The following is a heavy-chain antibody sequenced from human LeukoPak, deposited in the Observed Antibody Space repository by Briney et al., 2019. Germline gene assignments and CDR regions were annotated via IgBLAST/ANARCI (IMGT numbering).Heavy chain of an antibody. J-gene: IGHJ3*02. CDR3: AGRSGWYHDAFDI. V-gene: IGHV3-74*01. CDR2: INSDGSST. CDR1: GFTFSSYW. D-gene: IGHD6-19*01. Sequence: GGSLRLSCAASGFTFSSYWMHWVRQAPGKGLVWVSRINSDGSSTSYADSVKGRFTISRDNAKNTLYLQMNRLRAEDTAVYYCAGRSGWYHDAFDIWGQGTMVTVSS.